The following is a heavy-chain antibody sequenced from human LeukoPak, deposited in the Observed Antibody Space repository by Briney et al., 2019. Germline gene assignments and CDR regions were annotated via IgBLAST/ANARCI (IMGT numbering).Heavy chain of an antibody. V-gene: IGHV4-59*08. Sequence: SETLSLTCTVSGGSISGYYWTWIRQLPGKGLEWIGYIYNSGITNYNPSPKSRVTVSVDTSKNQFSLRLTSVTAADTAVYYCARHKPTGSYPLELWGQGTLVTVSS. J-gene: IGHJ4*02. CDR2: IYNSGIT. D-gene: IGHD3-10*01. CDR1: GGSISGYY. CDR3: ARHKPTGSYPLEL.